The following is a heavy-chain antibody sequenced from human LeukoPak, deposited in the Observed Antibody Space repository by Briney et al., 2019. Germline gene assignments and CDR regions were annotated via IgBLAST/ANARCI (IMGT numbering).Heavy chain of an antibody. Sequence: GGSLRLACAASGFTFSSYAMSWVRQAPGKGLEWVSAISISGENTYYADSVKGRFTISRDTSRNTLYLQMHSLRPEDTAVYYCARLIGTSSSRFFDNWGQGTLVTVS. CDR2: ISISGENT. CDR3: ARLIGTSSSRFFDN. D-gene: IGHD6-6*01. J-gene: IGHJ4*02. V-gene: IGHV3-23*01. CDR1: GFTFSSYA.